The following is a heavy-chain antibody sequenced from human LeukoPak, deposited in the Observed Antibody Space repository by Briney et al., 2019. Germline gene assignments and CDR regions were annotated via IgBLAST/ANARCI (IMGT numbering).Heavy chain of an antibody. Sequence: PGGSLRLSCAASGFTFSSYAMSWVRQAPGKRLEWVSAISDTGGSTYYADSVRGRFTISRDNSKNTLYLQMNSLRAEDTAVYYCAKGSRGWDFDYWGQGPLSPSPQ. CDR2: ISDTGGST. CDR3: AKGSRGWDFDY. CDR1: GFTFSSYA. V-gene: IGHV3-23*01. J-gene: IGHJ4*02. D-gene: IGHD6-19*01.